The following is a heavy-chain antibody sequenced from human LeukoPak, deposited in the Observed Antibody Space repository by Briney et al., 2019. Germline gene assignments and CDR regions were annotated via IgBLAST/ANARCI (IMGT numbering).Heavy chain of an antibody. CDR3: AREAHDAFDI. CDR2: ISGSGGTT. V-gene: IGHV3-23*01. Sequence: GGSLRLSCAASGFTLNSYAMSWVRQAPGKGLEWVSAISGSGGTTYYADSVKGRFTISRDNSKTTLYLQMSSLRAEDTAVYYCAREAHDAFDIWGQGTMVTVSS. CDR1: GFTLNSYA. J-gene: IGHJ3*02.